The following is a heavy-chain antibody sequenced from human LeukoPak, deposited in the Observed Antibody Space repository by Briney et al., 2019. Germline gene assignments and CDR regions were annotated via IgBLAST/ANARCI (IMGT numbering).Heavy chain of an antibody. CDR2: ISGSGGST. D-gene: IGHD6-19*01. Sequence: GGSLRLSCAASGFTFSSYSMSWVRQAPGKGLEWVSAISGSGGSTYYADSVKGRFTVSRDNAKNSLYLQMNSLRAEDTAVYYCARDGGSGWSDYWGQGTLVTVSS. CDR3: ARDGGSGWSDY. CDR1: GFTFSSYS. J-gene: IGHJ4*02. V-gene: IGHV3-23*01.